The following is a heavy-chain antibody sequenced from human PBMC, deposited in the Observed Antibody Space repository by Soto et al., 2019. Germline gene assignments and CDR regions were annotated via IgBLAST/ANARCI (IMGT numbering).Heavy chain of an antibody. CDR3: ARDGGYSSSSAAFDI. CDR2: IYHSGST. CDR1: GGSISSSNW. J-gene: IGHJ3*02. Sequence: QVQLQESGPGLVKPSGTLSLTCAVSGGSISSSNWWSWVRQPPGKGLEWIGEIYHSGSTNYNPSLKRRVTISVDKSKNQFSLKLSSVTAADTAVYYCARDGGYSSSSAAFDIWGQGTMVTVSS. D-gene: IGHD6-6*01. V-gene: IGHV4-4*02.